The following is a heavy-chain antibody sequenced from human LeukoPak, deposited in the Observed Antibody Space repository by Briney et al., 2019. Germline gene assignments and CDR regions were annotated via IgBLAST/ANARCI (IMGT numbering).Heavy chain of an antibody. CDR3: ARDRWLGY. D-gene: IGHD5-12*01. Sequence: KSSETLSLTCTVSGGSISSYFWSWVRQPPGKGLEWIGYIYYSGSTNYNPPLKSRVTISVDTSKNQFSLKLASVTTADTAVYYCARDRWLGYWGQGTLVTVSS. J-gene: IGHJ4*02. V-gene: IGHV4-59*01. CDR2: IYYSGST. CDR1: GGSISSYF.